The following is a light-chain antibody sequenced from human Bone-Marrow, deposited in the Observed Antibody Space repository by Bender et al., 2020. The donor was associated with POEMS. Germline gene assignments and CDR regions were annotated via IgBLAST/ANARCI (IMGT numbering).Light chain of an antibody. J-gene: IGLJ2*01. CDR1: NIGSRS. CDR2: SNG. CDR3: SSYTSSSTHVV. V-gene: IGLV3-21*01. Sequence: SSVLTQPPSVSVAPGETATITCGGSNIGSRSVHWYQKKPGQAPVLVIHSNGDRPSGIPERFSGSKSGNTASLTISGLQAEDEADYYCSSYTSSSTHVVFGGGTKLTVL.